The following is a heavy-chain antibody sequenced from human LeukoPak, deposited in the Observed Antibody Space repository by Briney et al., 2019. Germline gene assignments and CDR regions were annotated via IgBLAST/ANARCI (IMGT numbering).Heavy chain of an antibody. Sequence: EASVKVSCKASGVTFSSYAISWVRQAPGQGLEWMGGIIPIFGTANHAQKFQGRVTITTDEFTSTAYMELSSLRSEDTAVYYCARISPDFGDYARPFDYWGQGTLVTVSS. D-gene: IGHD4-17*01. CDR3: ARISPDFGDYARPFDY. CDR2: IIPIFGTA. V-gene: IGHV1-69*05. CDR1: GVTFSSYA. J-gene: IGHJ4*02.